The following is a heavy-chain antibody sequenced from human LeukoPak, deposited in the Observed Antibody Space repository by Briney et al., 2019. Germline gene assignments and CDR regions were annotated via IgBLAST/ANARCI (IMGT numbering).Heavy chain of an antibody. J-gene: IGHJ4*02. CDR2: ISGSGGST. CDR3: AKGLWDILVVPDAPFDY. D-gene: IGHD2-2*01. CDR1: GFTFSSYS. V-gene: IGHV3-23*01. Sequence: GGSLRLSCAASGFTFSSYSMNWVRQAPGKGLEWVSAISGSGGSTYYADSLKGRFTISRDNSKNTLYLQMNSLGAEDTAVYYCAKGLWDILVVPDAPFDYWGQGTLVTVSS.